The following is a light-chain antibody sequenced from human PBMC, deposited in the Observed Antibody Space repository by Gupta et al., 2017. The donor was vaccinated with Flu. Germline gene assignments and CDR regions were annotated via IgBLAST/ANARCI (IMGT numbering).Light chain of an antibody. Sequence: EIVLTQSPGTLSLSPGERATRSCRASQSVSNLAWYQHKPGQATRLVIHGASNRATGIPDRFSGSGSGTDFTLTISRLEPEDFAEYYCQQYGSSPWTFGQGTKVEIK. J-gene: IGKJ1*01. V-gene: IGKV3-20*01. CDR1: QSVSN. CDR3: QQYGSSPWT. CDR2: GAS.